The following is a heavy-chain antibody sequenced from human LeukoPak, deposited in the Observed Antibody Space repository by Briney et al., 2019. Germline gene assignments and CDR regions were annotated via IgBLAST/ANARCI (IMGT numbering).Heavy chain of an antibody. V-gene: IGHV4-39*07. D-gene: IGHD3-10*02. CDR1: GGSIYSSTYY. Sequence: SETLSLTCTVSGGSIYSSTYYWGWIRQPPGKGLEWIGSIYYSGSTYYNPSLKSRVTISVDTSKNQFSLKLSSVTAADTAVYYCARSPYVRGVLYWGQGTLVTVSS. CDR2: IYYSGST. CDR3: ARSPYVRGVLY. J-gene: IGHJ4*02.